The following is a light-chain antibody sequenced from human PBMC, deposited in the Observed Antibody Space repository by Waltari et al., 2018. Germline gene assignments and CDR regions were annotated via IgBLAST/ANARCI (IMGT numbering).Light chain of an antibody. Sequence: DILMTQSPSSLSASVGDRVTITCRASQSISSYLNWYQQKPGKAPKLLIYAASSLQSGIPSRFSGSGSGTDFTLTISSLQPEDFATYYCQQSYSTPFFFGQGTKLEIK. CDR3: QQSYSTPFF. CDR1: QSISSY. V-gene: IGKV1-39*01. CDR2: AAS. J-gene: IGKJ2*01.